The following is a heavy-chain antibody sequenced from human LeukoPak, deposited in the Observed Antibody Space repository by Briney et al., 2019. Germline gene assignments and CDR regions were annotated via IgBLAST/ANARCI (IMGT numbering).Heavy chain of an antibody. CDR2: IYYSGST. CDR1: GGSISSYY. V-gene: IGHV4-59*01. J-gene: IGHJ3*02. Sequence: PSETLSLTCTVSGGSISSYYWSWLRQPPGKGLEWIGYIYYSGSTNYNPSLKSRVTISVDTSKNQFSLKLSSVTAADTAVYYCARDPHGGDAFDIWGQGTMVTVSS. CDR3: ARDPHGGDAFDI. D-gene: IGHD3-16*01.